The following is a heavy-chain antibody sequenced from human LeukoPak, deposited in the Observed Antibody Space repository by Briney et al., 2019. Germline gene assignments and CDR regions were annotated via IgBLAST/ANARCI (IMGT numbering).Heavy chain of an antibody. CDR3: AKAPQLRLGESSLAYFDY. Sequence: GGSLRLSCAASGFTVSSNYMSWVRQAPGKGLEWVSVIYSGGSTYHADSVKGRFTISRDNSKNTLYLQMNSLRAEDTAVYYCAKAPQLRLGESSLAYFDYWGQGTLVTVSS. J-gene: IGHJ4*02. CDR1: GFTVSSNY. D-gene: IGHD3-16*02. CDR2: IYSGGST. V-gene: IGHV3-53*01.